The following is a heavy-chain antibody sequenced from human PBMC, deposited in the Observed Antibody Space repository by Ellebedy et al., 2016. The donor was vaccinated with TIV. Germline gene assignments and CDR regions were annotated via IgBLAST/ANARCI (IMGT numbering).Heavy chain of an antibody. CDR2: ISGSGGST. V-gene: IGHV3-23*01. J-gene: IGHJ3*02. CDR3: ARGKDYDFWSGYEPNDAFDI. Sequence: GESLKISXAASGFTFSSYAMSWVRQAPGKGLEWVSAISGSGGSTYYADSVKGRFTISRDNSKNTLYLQMNSLRAEDTAVYYCARGKDYDFWSGYEPNDAFDIWGQGTMVTVSS. D-gene: IGHD3-3*01. CDR1: GFTFSSYA.